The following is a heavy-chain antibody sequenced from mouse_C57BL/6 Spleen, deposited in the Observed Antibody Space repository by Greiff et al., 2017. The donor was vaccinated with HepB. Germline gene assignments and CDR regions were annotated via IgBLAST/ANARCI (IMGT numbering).Heavy chain of an antibody. CDR3: ARWNYGTDWFAY. CDR1: GYTFTDYY. V-gene: IGHV1-26*01. Sequence: VQLKQSGPELVKPGASVKISCKASGYTFTDYYMNWVKQSHGKSLEWIGDINPNNGGTSYNQKFKGKATLTVDKSSSTAYMELRSLTSEDSAVYYCARWNYGTDWFAYWGQGTLVTVSA. D-gene: IGHD1-1*01. CDR2: INPNNGGT. J-gene: IGHJ3*01.